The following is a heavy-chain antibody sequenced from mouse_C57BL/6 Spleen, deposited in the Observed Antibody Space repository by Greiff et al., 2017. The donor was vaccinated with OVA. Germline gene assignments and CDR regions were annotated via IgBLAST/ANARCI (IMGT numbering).Heavy chain of an antibody. J-gene: IGHJ2*01. CDR3: ARKRYGYEQDYFDY. Sequence: QVQLQQPGAELVKPGASVKLSCKASGYTFTSYWMQWVKQRPGQGLEWIGEIDPSDSYTNYNQKFKGKATLTVDTSSSTAYMQLSSVTSEDSAVYYGARKRYGYEQDYFDYWGQGTTLTVSS. D-gene: IGHD2-2*01. V-gene: IGHV1-50*01. CDR2: IDPSDSYT. CDR1: GYTFTSYW.